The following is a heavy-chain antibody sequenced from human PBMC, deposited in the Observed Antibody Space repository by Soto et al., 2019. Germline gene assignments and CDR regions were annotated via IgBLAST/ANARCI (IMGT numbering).Heavy chain of an antibody. V-gene: IGHV4-34*01. CDR2: INHIGIT. D-gene: IGHD3-9*01. Sequence: QVQLQQWGAGLLRPSETRSLTCAVYGGSFINHYWSWIRQPPGKGLEWIGEINHIGITNYNPSLKSRVTLSVDTFKKQFSLKLSSVAAADTAVYYCARGDILIGSRNWFDPWGQGTLVTVSS. J-gene: IGHJ5*02. CDR3: ARGDILIGSRNWFDP. CDR1: GGSFINHY.